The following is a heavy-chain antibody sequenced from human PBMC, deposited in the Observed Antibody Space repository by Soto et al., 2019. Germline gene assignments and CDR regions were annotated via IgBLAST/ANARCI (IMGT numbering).Heavy chain of an antibody. D-gene: IGHD2-8*01. J-gene: IGHJ4*02. CDR3: TKHLSNGSPDY. Sequence: EVQLLESGGALVQPGGSLRLSCAASGFTFRSYAMSWVRQAPGKGLEWVSLISGSGGGTYYADSVKGRFTISRDNAKHTLYLQMNSLRAEDTAVFYCTKHLSNGSPDYWGQGTLVTVSS. CDR1: GFTFRSYA. CDR2: ISGSGGGT. V-gene: IGHV3-23*01.